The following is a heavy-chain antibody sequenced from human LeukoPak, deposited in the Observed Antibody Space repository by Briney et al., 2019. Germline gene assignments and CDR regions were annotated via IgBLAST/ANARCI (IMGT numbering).Heavy chain of an antibody. CDR2: IKQDGSEK. V-gene: IGHV3-7*01. J-gene: IGHJ3*02. D-gene: IGHD6-13*01. CDR3: ARSSRAAGNAFDI. CDR1: GFTFSSYW. Sequence: PGGSLRLSCAASGFTFSSYWMSWARQAPGKGLEWVANIKQDGSEKYYVDSVKGRFTISRDNAKNSLYLQMNSLRAEDTAVYYCARSSRAAGNAFDIWGQGTMVTVSS.